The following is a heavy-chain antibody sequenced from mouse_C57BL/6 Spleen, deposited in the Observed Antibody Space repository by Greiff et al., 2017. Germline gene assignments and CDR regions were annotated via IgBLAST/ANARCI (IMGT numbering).Heavy chain of an antibody. CDR3: ARASGWDGGYWYFDV. J-gene: IGHJ1*03. D-gene: IGHD3-2*02. V-gene: IGHV5-16*01. CDR1: GFTFSDYY. Sequence: EVQLQESEGGLVQPGSSMKLSCTASGFTFSDYYMAWVRQVPEKGLEWVANINYDGSSTYYLDSLKSRFIISRDNAKNILYLQMSSLKSEDTATYYCARASGWDGGYWYFDVWGTGTTVTVSS. CDR2: INYDGSST.